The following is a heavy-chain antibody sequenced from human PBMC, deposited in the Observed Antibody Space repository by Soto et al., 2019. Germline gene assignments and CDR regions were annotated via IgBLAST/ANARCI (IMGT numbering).Heavy chain of an antibody. J-gene: IGHJ4*02. CDR1: GGTFNSYT. CDR2: VNPIVGMS. D-gene: IGHD3-10*01. CDR3: ATSYGSGSTHFDY. V-gene: IGHV1-69*02. Sequence: QVQLVQSGAEVKKPGSSVKVSCTASGGTFNSYTNNWVRQAPGQGLEWVGRVNPIVGMSNSAQKFQGRVTITADKSTSKAYMDLSSLKSDDTAVYYCATSYGSGSTHFDYWGQGTLVTVSS.